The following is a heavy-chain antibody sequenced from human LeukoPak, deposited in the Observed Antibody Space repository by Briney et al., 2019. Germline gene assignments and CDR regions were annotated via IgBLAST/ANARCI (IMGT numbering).Heavy chain of an antibody. CDR2: ISSSGGRT. CDR3: AKGDFYGSGRDYYYYMDV. V-gene: IGHV3-23*01. CDR1: GFTFSRYG. D-gene: IGHD3-10*01. Sequence: GGTLRLSCAASGFTFSRYGMSWVRQAPGKGLEWISAISSSGGRTYYADSVKGRFTISRDNSKNTLYLQMNSLRAEDTAVYNCAKGDFYGSGRDYYYYMDVWGKGTTVTISS. J-gene: IGHJ6*03.